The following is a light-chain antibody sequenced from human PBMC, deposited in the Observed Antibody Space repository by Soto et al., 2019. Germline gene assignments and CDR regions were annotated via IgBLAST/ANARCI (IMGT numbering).Light chain of an antibody. V-gene: IGLV2-14*01. CDR1: SSDVGGYNY. CDR2: VVT. Sequence: QSALTQRASVSGSPGQSITISCTGTSSDVGGYNYVSWYQQHPGKAPKLMIYVVTNRPSGVSNRFSGSKSGNTASLTISGLQAEDEADYYCSSYTSSSTLVVFGGGTKLTVL. J-gene: IGLJ2*01. CDR3: SSYTSSSTLVV.